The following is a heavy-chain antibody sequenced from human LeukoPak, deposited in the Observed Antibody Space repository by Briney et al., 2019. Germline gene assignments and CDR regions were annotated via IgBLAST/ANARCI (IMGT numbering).Heavy chain of an antibody. Sequence: GGSLRLSCAASGFTFGSYSINWVRQAPGKGLEWVSSISSSSTYIYYADSVKGRFTISRDNAKNSLYLQMNSLRAEDTAVYYCAREASSGWSDSWGQGTLVTVSS. D-gene: IGHD6-19*01. CDR1: GFTFGSYS. CDR2: ISSSSTYI. J-gene: IGHJ5*01. V-gene: IGHV3-21*01. CDR3: AREASSGWSDS.